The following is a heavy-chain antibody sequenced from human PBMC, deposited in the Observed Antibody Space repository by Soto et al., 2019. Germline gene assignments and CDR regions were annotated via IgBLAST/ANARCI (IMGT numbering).Heavy chain of an antibody. CDR1: GGSISSSNW. V-gene: IGHV4-4*02. CDR2: IYHSGST. CDR3: ARTPWDVYTGDYFDY. J-gene: IGHJ4*02. D-gene: IGHD1-26*01. Sequence: QVQLQESGPGLVKPSGTLSLTCAVSGGSISSSNWWSWVRQPPGKGLGWIGEIYHSGSTNYNPSLKSRMTISIDKSKNQFSLQQSSVTAADADVYSCARTPWDVYTGDYFDYWGQGTLVTVSS.